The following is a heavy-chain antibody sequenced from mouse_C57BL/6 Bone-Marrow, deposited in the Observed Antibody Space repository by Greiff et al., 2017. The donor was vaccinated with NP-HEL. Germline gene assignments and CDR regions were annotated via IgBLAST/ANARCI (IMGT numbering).Heavy chain of an antibody. CDR1: GFTFSSYA. J-gene: IGHJ2*01. D-gene: IGHD2-3*01. CDR2: ISDGGSYT. V-gene: IGHV5-4*01. CDR3: ARDRENGYSYFDY. Sequence: EVKVVESGGGLVKPGGSLKLSCAASGFTFSSYAMSWVRQTPEKRLEWVATISDGGSYTYYPDNVKGRFTISRDNAKNNLYLQMSHLKSEDTAMYYCARDRENGYSYFDYWGQGTTLTVSS.